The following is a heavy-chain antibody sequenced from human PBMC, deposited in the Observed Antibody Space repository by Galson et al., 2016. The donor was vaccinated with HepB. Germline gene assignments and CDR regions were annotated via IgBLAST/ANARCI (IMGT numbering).Heavy chain of an antibody. V-gene: IGHV1-18*01. CDR2: ISAYDGKT. Sequence: SVKVSCKASGYTFTTYGISWVRQAPGQGLEWMGWISAYDGKTTYAQRFQGRIYLTTDTSPRAAFLDLRSLRSDDTAVYYCARAGYYRAYGAEHNYYGMGVWGQGTTVIVSS. D-gene: IGHD5-12*01. CDR3: ARAGYYRAYGAEHNYYGMGV. J-gene: IGHJ6*02. CDR1: GYTFTTYG.